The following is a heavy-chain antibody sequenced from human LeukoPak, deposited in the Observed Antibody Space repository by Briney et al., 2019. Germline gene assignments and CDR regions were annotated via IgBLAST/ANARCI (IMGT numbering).Heavy chain of an antibody. CDR3: ARNSRYSFDI. Sequence: GGSLRLSCVAPGFTFSYSWMSWVRQAPRKGLEWVAHIKSDGSEKYYVDSVKGRFTISRDNAKNSLYLPMNSLRAEDTAVYYCARNSRYSFDIWGQGTMVTVSS. CDR2: IKSDGSEK. J-gene: IGHJ3*02. V-gene: IGHV3-7*04. D-gene: IGHD4-11*01. CDR1: GFTFSYSW.